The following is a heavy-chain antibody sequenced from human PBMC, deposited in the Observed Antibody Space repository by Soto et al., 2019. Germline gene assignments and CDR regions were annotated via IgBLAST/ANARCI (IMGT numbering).Heavy chain of an antibody. V-gene: IGHV4-59*12. CDR2: INYSGST. D-gene: IGHD6-19*01. CDR1: GGSISSYY. Sequence: ASETLSLTCTVSGGSISSYYWSWIRQPPGKGLEWIGEINYSGSTNYNPSLTSRATISVDTSKNQVSLKLTSVTAADTAVYYCARLASGWQYYYFDFWGRGTPVTVSS. J-gene: IGHJ2*01. CDR3: ARLASGWQYYYFDF.